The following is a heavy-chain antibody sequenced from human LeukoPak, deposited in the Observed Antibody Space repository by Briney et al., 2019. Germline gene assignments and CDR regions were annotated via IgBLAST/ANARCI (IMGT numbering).Heavy chain of an antibody. CDR3: ARDYDSSGSFDY. V-gene: IGHV1-18*01. Sequence: ASVKVSCKASGYTFTSYGISWVRQAPGQGLEWMGWISAYNGNTSYAQKLQGRVTMTTDTSTSTAYMELRSLRSGDTAVYYCARDYDSSGSFDYWGQGTLVTVSS. CDR1: GYTFTSYG. D-gene: IGHD3-22*01. J-gene: IGHJ4*02. CDR2: ISAYNGNT.